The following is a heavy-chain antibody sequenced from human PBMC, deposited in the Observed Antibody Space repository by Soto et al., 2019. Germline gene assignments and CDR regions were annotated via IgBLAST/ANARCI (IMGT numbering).Heavy chain of an antibody. Sequence: QVQLQQWGAGLLKPSETLSLTCAVYGGSFSGYYWSWIRQPPGKGLEWIGEINHSGSTNYNPSLKSRVTISVDTSKNQFSLKLSSVTAADTAVYYCARRRIWSGNYNYWGQGTLVTVSS. CDR2: INHSGST. CDR3: ARRRIWSGNYNY. D-gene: IGHD3-3*01. V-gene: IGHV4-34*01. CDR1: GGSFSGYY. J-gene: IGHJ4*02.